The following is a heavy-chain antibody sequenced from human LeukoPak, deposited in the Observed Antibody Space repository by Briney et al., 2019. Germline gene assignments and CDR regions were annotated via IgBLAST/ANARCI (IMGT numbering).Heavy chain of an antibody. D-gene: IGHD1-26*01. CDR1: GFIFSSYE. CDR2: SSSSGSTR. J-gene: IGHJ2*01. CDR3: ARGQSGMSWYFDL. Sequence: GGSLRLSCAASGFIFSSYEVNWVRQAPGKGLEWVSYSSSSGSTRYYADSVKGRFTISRDNAKKSLYLQMNSLRAEDTAVYYCARGQSGMSWYFDLWGRGTLVTVSS. V-gene: IGHV3-48*03.